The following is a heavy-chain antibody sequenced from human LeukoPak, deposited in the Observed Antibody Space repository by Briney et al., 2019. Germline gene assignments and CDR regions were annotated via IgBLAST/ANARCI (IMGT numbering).Heavy chain of an antibody. CDR2: IYYSGSA. Sequence: SETLSLTCTVSGGSISSSSYYWGWIRQPPGKGLEWIGSIYYSGSAYYNPSLKSRVTISVDTSKNQFSLKLSSVTAADTAVYYCARRRTGTYYFDYWGQGTLVTVSS. D-gene: IGHD1-14*01. J-gene: IGHJ4*02. CDR3: ARRRTGTYYFDY. CDR1: GGSISSSSYY. V-gene: IGHV4-39*01.